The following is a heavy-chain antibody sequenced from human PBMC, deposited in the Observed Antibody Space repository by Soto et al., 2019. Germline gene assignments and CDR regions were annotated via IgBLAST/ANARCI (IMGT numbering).Heavy chain of an antibody. CDR2: ISYDGSNK. V-gene: IGHV3-30*18. CDR3: AKEKTSCLGGDCLYYYYYYYMDV. Sequence: GGSLRLSCAASGFTFSSYGMHWVRQAPGKGLEWVAVISYDGSNKYYADSVKGRFTISRDNSKNTLYLQMNSLRAEDTAVYYCAKEKTSCLGGDCLYYYYYYYMDVWGKGTTVTVSS. CDR1: GFTFSSYG. D-gene: IGHD2-2*01. J-gene: IGHJ6*03.